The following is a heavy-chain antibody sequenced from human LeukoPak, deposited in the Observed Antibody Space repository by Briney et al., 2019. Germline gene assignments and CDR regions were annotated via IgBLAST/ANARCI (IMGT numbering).Heavy chain of an antibody. Sequence: GGSLRLSCAASGFTFSSYWMSWVRQAPGKGLEWVANIKQDGSEKYYVDSVKGRFTISRDNAKNSLYLQMNSLRAEDTAVYYCARGTYGLLSWLDPWGQGTLVTVSS. CDR3: ARGTYGLLSWLDP. D-gene: IGHD3-10*01. CDR2: IKQDGSEK. J-gene: IGHJ5*02. CDR1: GFTFSSYW. V-gene: IGHV3-7*01.